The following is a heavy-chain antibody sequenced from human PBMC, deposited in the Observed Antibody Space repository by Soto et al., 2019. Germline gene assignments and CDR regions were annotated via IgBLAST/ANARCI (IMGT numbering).Heavy chain of an antibody. Sequence: SVKVSCKASGGTFSSYAISWVRQAPGQGLEWMGGIIPIFGTANYAQKFQGRVTITADESTSTAYMELSSLRSEDTAVYYCARPRDGYKRWYFGYWGQGTLVTVSS. D-gene: IGHD5-12*01. V-gene: IGHV1-69*13. J-gene: IGHJ4*02. CDR1: GGTFSSYA. CDR2: IIPIFGTA. CDR3: ARPRDGYKRWYFGY.